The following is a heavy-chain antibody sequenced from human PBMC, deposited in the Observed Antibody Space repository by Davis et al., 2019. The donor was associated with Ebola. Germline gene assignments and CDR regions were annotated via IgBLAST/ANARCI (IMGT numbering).Heavy chain of an antibody. Sequence: GSLRLSCTVSGGSISSYYWSWIRQPPGKGLEWIGYIYYSGSTNYNPSLKSRVTISVDTSKNQFSLKLSSVTAADTAVYYCARLGVATILGFDYWGQGTLVTVSS. D-gene: IGHD5-12*01. V-gene: IGHV4-59*08. J-gene: IGHJ4*02. CDR1: GGSISSYY. CDR2: IYYSGST. CDR3: ARLGVATILGFDY.